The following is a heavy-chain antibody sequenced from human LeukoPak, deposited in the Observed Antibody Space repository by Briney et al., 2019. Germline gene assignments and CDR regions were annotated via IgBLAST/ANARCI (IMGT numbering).Heavy chain of an antibody. CDR1: GFTFSDYY. V-gene: IGHV3-11*01. D-gene: IGHD3-10*01. CDR3: GRSPYYYGSGNYSPLDY. Sequence: GGSLRLSCAASGFTFSDYYMSWIRQAPGKGLEWVSYISSSGSTIYYADSVKGRFTCSRDNAKNSLYLHMNSLRAEDTAVYYCGRSPYYYGSGNYSPLDYWGQGTLVTVSS. CDR2: ISSSGSTI. J-gene: IGHJ4*02.